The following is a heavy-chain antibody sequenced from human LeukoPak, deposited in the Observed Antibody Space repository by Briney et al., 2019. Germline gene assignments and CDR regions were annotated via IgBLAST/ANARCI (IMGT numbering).Heavy chain of an antibody. J-gene: IGHJ4*02. D-gene: IGHD2-2*01. CDR1: GFPFSSYG. CDR3: ASGDYADGWKLDF. V-gene: IGHV3-33*01. CDR2: TWHDGSYK. Sequence: GRSLRLSCAASGFPFSSYGMHWVRQAPGKGLEWVAVTWHDGSYKYYGDSVKGQFTISRDNSRNTLYLQMNSLRAEDTAVYYCASGDYADGWKLDFWGQGTLVTVSS.